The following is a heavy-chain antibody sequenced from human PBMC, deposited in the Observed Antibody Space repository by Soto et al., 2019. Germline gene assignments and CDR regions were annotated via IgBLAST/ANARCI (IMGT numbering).Heavy chain of an antibody. V-gene: IGHV1-46*01. CDR2: INPSGGST. CDR1: GYTFTSYY. CDR3: ARDPHGRSNWNYGGLDY. Sequence: ASVKVSCKASGYTFTSYYMHWVRQAPGQGLEWMGIINPSGGSTSYAQKFQGRVTMTRDTSTSTVYMELSSLRSEDTAVYYCARDPHGRSNWNYGGLDYWGQGTLVTVSS. D-gene: IGHD1-7*01. J-gene: IGHJ4*02.